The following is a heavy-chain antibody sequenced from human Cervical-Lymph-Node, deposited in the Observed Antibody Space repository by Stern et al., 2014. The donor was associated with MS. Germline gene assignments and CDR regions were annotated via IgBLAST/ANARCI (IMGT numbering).Heavy chain of an antibody. CDR2: MNPNSGNK. D-gene: IGHD3-9*01. Sequence: QVQLVESGAEVKKPGASVKVSCKASGYTFTSYDINWVRQATGQGLEWMGWMNPNSGNKGYAQKFQGRVTMTRNTSISTAYMELSSLRSEDTAVYYCASFTTVLRYFDWLSPYYYYGMDVWGQGTTVTVSS. CDR3: ASFTTVLRYFDWLSPYYYYGMDV. CDR1: GYTFTSYD. J-gene: IGHJ6*02. V-gene: IGHV1-8*01.